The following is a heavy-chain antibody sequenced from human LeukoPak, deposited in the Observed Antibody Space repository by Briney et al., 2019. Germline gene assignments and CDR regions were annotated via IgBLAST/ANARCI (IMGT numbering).Heavy chain of an antibody. CDR2: IYSGGST. Sequence: GGSLRLSCAASGFTVSSNYMSWVRQAPGKGLEWVSVIYSGGSTYYADSVKGRFTISRDNSKNTLYLQMNSLRAEDTAVYYCARVYVEVATIPYYYYGMDVWGQGTTVTVSS. CDR3: ARVYVEVATIPYYYYGMDV. J-gene: IGHJ6*02. CDR1: GFTVSSNY. V-gene: IGHV3-53*01. D-gene: IGHD5-24*01.